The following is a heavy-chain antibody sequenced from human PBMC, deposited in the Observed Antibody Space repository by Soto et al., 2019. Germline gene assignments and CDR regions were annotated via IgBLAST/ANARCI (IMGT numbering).Heavy chain of an antibody. Sequence: ASVKVSCKASGYTFTGYHIHWVRQAPGQGLEWMGWINSNSGGTNYAQKFQGRVTMTRDTSISTVYMELSSLRADDTAIYYCARVEFISCYLPWFDPWGQGTLVTVSS. CDR3: ARVEFISCYLPWFDP. D-gene: IGHD3-22*01. CDR1: GYTFTGYH. CDR2: INSNSGGT. V-gene: IGHV1-2*02. J-gene: IGHJ5*02.